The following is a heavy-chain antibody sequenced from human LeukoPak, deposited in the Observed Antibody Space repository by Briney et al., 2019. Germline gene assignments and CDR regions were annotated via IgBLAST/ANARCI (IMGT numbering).Heavy chain of an antibody. D-gene: IGHD5-12*01. J-gene: IGHJ4*02. CDR1: GGSISSYY. CDR2: IYYSGST. Sequence: SETLSLTCTVSGGSISSYYWSWIRQPPGKGLEWIGYIYYSGSTNYNPSLKSRVTISVDTSKNQFSLKLSSVTAADTAVYYCASYIVAIDYWGQGTLVTVSS. CDR3: ASYIVAIDY. V-gene: IGHV4-59*01.